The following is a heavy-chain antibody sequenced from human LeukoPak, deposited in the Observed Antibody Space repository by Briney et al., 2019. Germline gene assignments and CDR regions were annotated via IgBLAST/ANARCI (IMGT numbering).Heavy chain of an antibody. CDR1: GFTYIKYA. CDR3: TKNTGMVSARMDL. V-gene: IGHV3-15*01. D-gene: IGHD5-18*01. CDR2: IKRKIDGGTT. J-gene: IGHJ6*02. Sequence: PGGSLSHSFLSSGFTYIKYALSWVRPAPARGGEWVGRIKRKIDGGTTDCAPRVEGRHPISRDVSKHTLSPQVNSLKTEDTAVYYCTKNTGMVSARMDLWGQGSTVTVCS.